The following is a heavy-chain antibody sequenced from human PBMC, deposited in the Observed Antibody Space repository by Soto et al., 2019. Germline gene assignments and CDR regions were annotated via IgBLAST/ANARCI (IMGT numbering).Heavy chain of an antibody. J-gene: IGHJ6*02. D-gene: IGHD4-17*01. Sequence: QVQLVQSGAEVKKPGSSVKVSCKASGGSLSNYGISWVRQAPGQGLEWTGGIIPVFGTANYAQKFQGRVTITTDESTSIVYMDVTSLRSEDTAVYYCARGDATKIVVTTYSAMDVWGQGTSVTVSS. CDR2: IIPVFGTA. CDR3: ARGDATKIVVTTYSAMDV. V-gene: IGHV1-69*05. CDR1: GGSLSNYG.